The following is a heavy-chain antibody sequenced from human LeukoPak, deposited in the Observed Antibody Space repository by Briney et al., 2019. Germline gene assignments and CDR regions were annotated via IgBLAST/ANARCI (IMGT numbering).Heavy chain of an antibody. CDR2: IIPIFGTA. J-gene: IGHJ4*02. Sequence: SVKVSCKASGGTFISYAISWVRQAPGQGHEWMGGIIPIFGTANYAQKFQGRFTITTDESTSTAYMELSSLRSEETAVYYCASHIAVAGTLDYWGQGTLVTVSS. CDR3: ASHIAVAGTLDY. V-gene: IGHV1-69*05. CDR1: GGTFISYA. D-gene: IGHD6-19*01.